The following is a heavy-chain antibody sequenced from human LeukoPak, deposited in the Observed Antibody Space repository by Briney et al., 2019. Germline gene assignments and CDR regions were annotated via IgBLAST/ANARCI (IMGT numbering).Heavy chain of an antibody. CDR1: GFTVSTYY. CDR2: IYSGGST. J-gene: IGHJ4*02. Sequence: GGSLRLSCAASGFTVSTYYMTWVRQAPGKGLECVSVIYSGGSTYYADSVKGRFTVSRDNSKNTLYLQMNSLRAEDTAMYYCARGLGYCTSTSCLLPFDYWGQGTLVTVSS. D-gene: IGHD2-8*01. CDR3: ARGLGYCTSTSCLLPFDY. V-gene: IGHV3-53*01.